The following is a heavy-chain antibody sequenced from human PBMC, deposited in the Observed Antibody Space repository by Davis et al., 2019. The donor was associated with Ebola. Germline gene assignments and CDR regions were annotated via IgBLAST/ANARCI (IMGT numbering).Heavy chain of an antibody. J-gene: IGHJ4*02. D-gene: IGHD3-16*01. V-gene: IGHV4-28*03. Sequence: MPSETLSLSCAVSGYSISSSNWWGWIRQPPGTGLEWIGYIYYSGSTYYNPSLKSRVTMSVDTSKNQFSLKLSSVTAVDTAVYYCARGPTLRYFDYWGQGTLVTVSS. CDR1: GYSISSSNW. CDR3: ARGPTLRYFDY. CDR2: IYYSGST.